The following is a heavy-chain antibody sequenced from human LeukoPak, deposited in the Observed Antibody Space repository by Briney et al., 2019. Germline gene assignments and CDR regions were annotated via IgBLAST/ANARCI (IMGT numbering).Heavy chain of an antibody. CDR1: GYTFTSYG. Sequence: GGSVKVSCKASGYTFTSYGISWVRQAPGRGLEWMGWISAYNGNTNYAQKLQGRVTMTTDTSTSTAYMELRSLRSDDTAVYYCARARHRNRCDDYWGQGTLVTVSS. V-gene: IGHV1-18*01. D-gene: IGHD2/OR15-2a*01. CDR3: ARARHRNRCDDY. CDR2: ISAYNGNT. J-gene: IGHJ4*02.